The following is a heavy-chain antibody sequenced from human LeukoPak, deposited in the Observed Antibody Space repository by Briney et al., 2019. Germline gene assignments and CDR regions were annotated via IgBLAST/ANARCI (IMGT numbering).Heavy chain of an antibody. V-gene: IGHV3-7*01. CDR3: ARAGYCTSNSCYSPNFYYMDV. J-gene: IGHJ6*03. CDR1: GFTFRSYR. CDR2: VKEDANEE. Sequence: GGSLRLSCAASGFTFRSYRMSWVRQAPGKGLEWVANVKEDANEEYYVDSVRGRFIISRDNAKNSLFLQMYSLRADDTAVYYCARAGYCTSNSCYSPNFYYMDVWGKGTTVAVSS. D-gene: IGHD2-2*01.